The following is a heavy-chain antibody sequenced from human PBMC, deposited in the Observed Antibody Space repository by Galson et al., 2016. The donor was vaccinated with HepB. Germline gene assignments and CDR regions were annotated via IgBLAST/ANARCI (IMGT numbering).Heavy chain of an antibody. V-gene: IGHV3-21*01. CDR1: GFTFSSYS. CDR2: ISSSSIYI. Sequence: SLRLSCAASGFTFSSYSMNWVRQAPGKGLEWVSSISSSSIYIYYVYSVKGRFTISRDNAKNSLYLQMNSLRAEDTAMYYCARDLGGYYYGMDVWGQGTTVTVSS. CDR3: ARDLGGYYYGMDV. J-gene: IGHJ6*02. D-gene: IGHD3-16*01.